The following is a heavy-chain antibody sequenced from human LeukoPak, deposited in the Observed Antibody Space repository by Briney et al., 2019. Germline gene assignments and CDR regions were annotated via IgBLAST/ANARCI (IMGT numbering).Heavy chain of an antibody. J-gene: IGHJ5*02. CDR3: ARPRRNWFDP. Sequence: PSETLSLTCTVSGGSISSSSYYWGWIRQPPGKGLEWIASLYYSGSTYYNPSLKSRVTISVDTSKNQFSLKLSSVTAADTAVYYCARPRRNWFDPWGQGTLVTVPS. CDR2: LYYSGST. CDR1: GGSISSSSYY. V-gene: IGHV4-39*07.